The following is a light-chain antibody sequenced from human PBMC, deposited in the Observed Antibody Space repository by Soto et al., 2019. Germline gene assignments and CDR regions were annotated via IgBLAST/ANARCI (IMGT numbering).Light chain of an antibody. Sequence: DLQMTQSPSSLSASVGDRVTITCRASQGINNFLAWYQQKPGKAPKLLIYAASTLQSGVPSRFSGRGSGTDFTLTISSLQPEDVAVYYCQEYTGAPHTFGPGTQVDIK. CDR2: AAS. CDR3: QEYTGAPHT. V-gene: IGKV1-27*01. CDR1: QGINNF. J-gene: IGKJ3*01.